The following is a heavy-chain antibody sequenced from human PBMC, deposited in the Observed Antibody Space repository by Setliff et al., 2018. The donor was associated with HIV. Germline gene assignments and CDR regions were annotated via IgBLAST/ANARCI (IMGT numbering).Heavy chain of an antibody. CDR1: Y. CDR2: IYSSGST. D-gene: IGHD3-3*01. V-gene: IGHV4-39*02. J-gene: IGHJ3*02. CDR3: ARSFSGRYFWSGYYTGPDPKGENAFDI. Sequence: YMAWIRQPPGKGLEWIGRIYSSGSTYYQPSLQGRVSMSIDSSKNHFSLSLRYVTAADTAVYYCARSFSGRYFWSGYYTGPDPKGENAFDIWGQGTVVTVSS.